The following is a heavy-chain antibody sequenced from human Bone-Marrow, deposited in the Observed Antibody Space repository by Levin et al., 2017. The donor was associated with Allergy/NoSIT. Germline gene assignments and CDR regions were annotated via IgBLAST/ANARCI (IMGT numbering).Heavy chain of an antibody. J-gene: IGHJ4*02. CDR1: GFTFSYSG. Sequence: LSLTCAASGFTFSYSGMHWVRQAPGKGLEWVAGISYDEKRKYYADSVKGRFTISRDNSKNTLYLQMSSLRAEDTAVYYCAKQSGSYSFDYWGQGTLVTVSS. CDR3: AKQSGSYSFDY. V-gene: IGHV3-30*18. CDR2: ISYDEKRK. D-gene: IGHD1-26*01.